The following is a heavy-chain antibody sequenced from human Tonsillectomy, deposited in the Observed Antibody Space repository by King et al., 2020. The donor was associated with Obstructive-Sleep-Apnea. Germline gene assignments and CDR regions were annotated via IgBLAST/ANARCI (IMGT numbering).Heavy chain of an antibody. J-gene: IGHJ6*02. Sequence: VQLVESGAQVKKPGASVKVSCRASGYTFTDYYMHWVRQAPGQGLEWMGWINPNSGGTNYTQKFQGRVIMTRDTYITTAYMELSSLRSDDTAVYYCARGRKCGDSFLDYYGMDVWGQGTTVIVSS. D-gene: IGHD3-10*01. CDR3: ARGRKCGDSFLDYYGMDV. CDR2: INPNSGGT. CDR1: GYTFTDYY. V-gene: IGHV1-2*02.